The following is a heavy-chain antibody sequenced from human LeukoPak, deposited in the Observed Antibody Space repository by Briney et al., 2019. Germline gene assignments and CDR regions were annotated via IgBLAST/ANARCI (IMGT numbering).Heavy chain of an antibody. CDR1: GFTFSSYG. D-gene: IGHD3-10*01. CDR3: AKGPPNCYGSGVNFDY. V-gene: IGHV3-30*02. Sequence: RGSLRLSCAASGFTFSSYGMHWVRQAPGKGLEWVAFIRYDGSNKYYADSVKGRFTISRDNSKNTLYLQMNSLRAEDTAVYYCAKGPPNCYGSGVNFDYWGQGTLVTVSS. CDR2: IRYDGSNK. J-gene: IGHJ4*02.